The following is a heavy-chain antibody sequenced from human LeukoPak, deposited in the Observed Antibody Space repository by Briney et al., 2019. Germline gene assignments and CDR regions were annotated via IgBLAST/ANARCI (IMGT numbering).Heavy chain of an antibody. CDR3: AKGGDSSSWYVDYGMDV. CDR2: ISWDGGST. Sequence: GGSLRLSCAASGFTFDDYTMHWVRQAPGKGLEWVSLISWDGGSTYYADSVKGRFTISRDNSKNSLYLQMNSLRTEDTALYYCAKGGDSSSWYVDYGMDVWGQGTTVTVSS. J-gene: IGHJ6*02. V-gene: IGHV3-43*01. D-gene: IGHD6-13*01. CDR1: GFTFDDYT.